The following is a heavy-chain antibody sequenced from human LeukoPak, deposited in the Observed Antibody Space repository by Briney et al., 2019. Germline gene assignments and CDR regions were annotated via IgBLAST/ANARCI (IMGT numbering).Heavy chain of an antibody. V-gene: IGHV4-39*01. D-gene: IGHD2-15*01. CDR2: IYYSGST. CDR3: ARRGGILYYFDY. Sequence: SETLSLTCTVSGGSISSYYWGWIRQPPGKGLEWIGSIYYSGSTYYNPSLKSRVTISVDTSKNQFSLKLSSVTAADTAVYYCARRGGILYYFDYWGQGTLVTVSS. CDR1: GGSISSYY. J-gene: IGHJ4*02.